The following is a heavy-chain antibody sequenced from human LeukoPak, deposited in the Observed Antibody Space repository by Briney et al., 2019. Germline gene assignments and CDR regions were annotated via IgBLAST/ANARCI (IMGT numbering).Heavy chain of an antibody. CDR3: ARFAYYSTSGRHHDAFDI. D-gene: IGHD3-10*01. J-gene: IGHJ3*02. V-gene: IGHV4-39*01. CDR2: IYYSGST. Sequence: PSEALSLTCTVSGGSISSSSYYWGWIRQPPGKGLEWIGSIYYSGSTYYNPSLKSRVTISVDTSKNQFSLKLSSVTAADTALYYCARFAYYSTSGRHHDAFDIWGQGTMVTVSS. CDR1: GGSISSSSYY.